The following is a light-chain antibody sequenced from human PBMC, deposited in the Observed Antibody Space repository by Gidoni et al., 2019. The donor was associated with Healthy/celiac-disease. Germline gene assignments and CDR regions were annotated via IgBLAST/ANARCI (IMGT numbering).Light chain of an antibody. CDR3: QQSYSTRVT. CDR1: QSISSY. CDR2: AAS. V-gene: IGKV1-39*01. Sequence: DIQMTQSPSSLSASVGDRVTITCRASQSISSYLTWYQQKPGKAPKLLIYAASSLQSGVPSRFSGSGAGTDFSLTISSRQPEDFATYYCQQSYSTRVTFGPGTKVDIK. J-gene: IGKJ3*01.